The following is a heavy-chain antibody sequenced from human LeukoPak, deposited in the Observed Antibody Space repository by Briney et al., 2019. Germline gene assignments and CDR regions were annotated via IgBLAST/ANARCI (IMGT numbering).Heavy chain of an antibody. CDR1: GFIFNNYA. J-gene: IGHJ4*02. V-gene: IGHV3-23*01. Sequence: GGSLRLSCTASGFIFNNYAMNWVRQAPGKGLEWVSVISASGGSTYYADPVKGRFTISRDNPKNTLYLQMNSLRADDTAVYYCVKEVANHGFWTGHDYWGQGVLVTVSS. D-gene: IGHD3/OR15-3a*01. CDR3: VKEVANHGFWTGHDY. CDR2: ISASGGST.